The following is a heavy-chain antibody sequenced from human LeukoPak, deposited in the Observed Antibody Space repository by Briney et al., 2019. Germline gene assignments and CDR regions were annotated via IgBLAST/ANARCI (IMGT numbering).Heavy chain of an antibody. D-gene: IGHD6-19*01. J-gene: IGHJ5*02. CDR1: GYTFTSYD. CDR3: ATQIYSSGGNWFDP. CDR2: FDPEDGET. Sequence: ASVKVSCKASGYTFTSYDINWVRQAPGKGLEWMGGFDPEDGETIYAQKFQGRVTMTEDTSTDTAYMELSSLRSEDTAVYYCATQIYSSGGNWFDPWGQGTLVTVSS. V-gene: IGHV1-24*01.